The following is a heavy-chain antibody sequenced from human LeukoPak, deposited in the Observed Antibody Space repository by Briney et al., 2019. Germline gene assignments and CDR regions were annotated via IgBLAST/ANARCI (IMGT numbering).Heavy chain of an antibody. CDR3: AREYYYDSSGYFSGMDV. CDR2: INPNSGGT. Sequence: GASVKVSCKASGYTFTGYYMHWVRQAPGQGLEWMGWINPNSGGTNYAQKFQGRATMTRDTSISTAYMELSRLRSDDTAVYYCAREYYYDSSGYFSGMDVWGQGTTVTVSS. V-gene: IGHV1-2*02. J-gene: IGHJ6*02. D-gene: IGHD3-22*01. CDR1: GYTFTGYY.